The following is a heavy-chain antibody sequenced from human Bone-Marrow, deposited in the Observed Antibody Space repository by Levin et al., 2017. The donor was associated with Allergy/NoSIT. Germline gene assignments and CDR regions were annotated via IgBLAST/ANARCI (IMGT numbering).Heavy chain of an antibody. V-gene: IGHV1-2*02. CDR3: ARGPYTSATGDWFGP. Sequence: ASVKVSCKTSGYSFTDHYIHWVRQAPGQGLEWMGWINPISGGIKYAQEFQGRVTMTRDTSISTAYMELRRLRSDDTAVYYCARGPYTSATGDWFGPWGQGTLVTVSS. CDR1: GYSFTDHY. D-gene: IGHD6-25*01. CDR2: INPISGGI. J-gene: IGHJ5*02.